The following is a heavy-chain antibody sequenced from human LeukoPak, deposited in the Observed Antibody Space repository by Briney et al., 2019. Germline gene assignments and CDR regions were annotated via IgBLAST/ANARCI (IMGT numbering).Heavy chain of an antibody. J-gene: IGHJ4*02. CDR2: ISSSSSTI. CDR3: ARDREWEPEGFDY. V-gene: IGHV3-48*04. Sequence: PGGSLRLSCAASGFTVSSNYMSWVRRAPGKGLEWVSYISSSSSTIYYADSVKGRFTISRDNAKNSLYLQMNSLRAEDTAVYYCARDREWEPEGFDYWGQGTLVTVSS. D-gene: IGHD1-26*01. CDR1: GFTVSSNY.